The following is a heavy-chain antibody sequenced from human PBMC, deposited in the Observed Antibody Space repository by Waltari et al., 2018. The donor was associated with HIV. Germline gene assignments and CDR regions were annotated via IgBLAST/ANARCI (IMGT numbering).Heavy chain of an antibody. V-gene: IGHV3-21*01. D-gene: IGHD2-2*01. CDR2: ISSSSSYI. J-gene: IGHJ5*02. CDR3: ARDVGYCSSTSCPNNWFDP. Sequence: EVQLVESGGGLVKPGGSLRLSCAASGFTFSSYNMNWVRQAPGKGLEWFSSISSSSSYIYYADSVKGRFTISRDNAKNSLYLQMNSLRAEDTAVYYCARDVGYCSSTSCPNNWFDPWGQGTLVTVSS. CDR1: GFTFSSYN.